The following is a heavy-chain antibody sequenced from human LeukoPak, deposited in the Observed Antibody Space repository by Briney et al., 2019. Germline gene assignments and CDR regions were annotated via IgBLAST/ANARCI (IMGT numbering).Heavy chain of an antibody. D-gene: IGHD3-16*02. V-gene: IGHV3-30-3*01. Sequence: PGRSLRLSCAASGFTFSSYAMHWVRQAPGKGLEWAAVISYDGSNKYYADSVKGRFTISRDNSKNTLYLQMNSLRAEDTAVYYCARDFTFGGVIAALDYWGQGTLVTVSS. CDR1: GFTFSSYA. CDR3: ARDFTFGGVIAALDY. CDR2: ISYDGSNK. J-gene: IGHJ4*02.